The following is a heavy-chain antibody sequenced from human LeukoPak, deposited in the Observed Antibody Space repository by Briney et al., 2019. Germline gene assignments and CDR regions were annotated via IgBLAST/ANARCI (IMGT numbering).Heavy chain of an antibody. J-gene: IGHJ5*02. V-gene: IGHV3-23*01. CDR2: ISGSDGRT. CDR1: GFTFSDYY. CDR3: AKRGLPAAGNNWFDP. D-gene: IGHD6-13*01. Sequence: PGGSLRLSCAASGFTFSDYYMSWIRQAPGKGLEWVSTISGSDGRTYYADSVKGRFTISRDDSKNTLYLQMNSLRTEDTAIYYCAKRGLPAAGNNWFDPWGQGAQVTVSS.